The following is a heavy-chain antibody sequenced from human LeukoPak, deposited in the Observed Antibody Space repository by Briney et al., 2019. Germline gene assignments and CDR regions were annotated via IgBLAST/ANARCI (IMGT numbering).Heavy chain of an antibody. J-gene: IGHJ5*02. CDR3: AKGGYTTWFDP. D-gene: IGHD2-15*01. Sequence: GGSLRLSCAASGFTFSEYSMSWVRQAPGKGLEWVSNIRSNGRDTYYIDSVKGRFTISRDNSKNTVYLEMSSLRVEDTGVYYCAKGGYTTWFDPWGQGTLVTVSS. CDR2: IRSNGRDT. V-gene: IGHV3-23*01. CDR1: GFTFSEYS.